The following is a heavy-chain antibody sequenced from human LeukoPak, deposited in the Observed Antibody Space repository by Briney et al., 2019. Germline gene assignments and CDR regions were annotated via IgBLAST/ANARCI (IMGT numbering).Heavy chain of an antibody. Sequence: PSETLSLTCTVSGGSISSYYWSWIRQPPGKGLEWIGYIYYSGSTNYNPSLKSRVTISVDTSKNQFSLKLSSVTAADTAVYYCARDAGMVVANFDYWGQGTLVTVSS. CDR2: IYYSGST. CDR3: ARDAGMVVANFDY. CDR1: GGSISSYY. V-gene: IGHV4-59*12. J-gene: IGHJ4*02. D-gene: IGHD2-15*01.